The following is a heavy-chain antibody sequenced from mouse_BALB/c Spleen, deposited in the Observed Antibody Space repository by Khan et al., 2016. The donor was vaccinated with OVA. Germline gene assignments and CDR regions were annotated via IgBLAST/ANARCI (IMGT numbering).Heavy chain of an antibody. Sequence: QVQLKESGAELMKPGASVKISCKATGYTFSSYWIEWVKQRPGHGLEWIGEILPGSGSNNYNEKFKDKATFTADTSSNTAYMQLSSLTSEDSAVYYCARGNYYGSSSWFGYWGQGTLVTVS. CDR2: ILPGSGSN. J-gene: IGHJ3*01. D-gene: IGHD1-1*01. V-gene: IGHV1-9*01. CDR1: GYTFSSYW. CDR3: ARGNYYGSSSWFGY.